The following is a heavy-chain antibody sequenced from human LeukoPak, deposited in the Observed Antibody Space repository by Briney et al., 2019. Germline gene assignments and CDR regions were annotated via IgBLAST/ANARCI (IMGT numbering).Heavy chain of an antibody. CDR1: GFTFSSYA. CDR2: ISGSGGST. V-gene: IGHV3-23*01. CDR3: AKDMRERITMIVVVMAFDY. D-gene: IGHD3-22*01. Sequence: GGSLRLSCAASGFTFSSYAMSWVRQAPGKGLEWVSAISGSGGSTYYADSVKGRFTISRDNSKNTLYLQMNSLRAEDTALYYCAKDMRERITMIVVVMAFDYWGQGTLVTVSS. J-gene: IGHJ4*02.